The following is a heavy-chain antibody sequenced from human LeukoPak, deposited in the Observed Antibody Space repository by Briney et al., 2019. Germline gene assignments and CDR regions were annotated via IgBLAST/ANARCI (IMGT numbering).Heavy chain of an antibody. V-gene: IGHV3-21*01. D-gene: IGHD6-13*01. CDR3: AKDGRSSWQPSSFDY. Sequence: GGSLRLSCAASGFSFTTYNMNWVRQAPGKGLEWVSSISSSSTYIYYTDSVKGRFTISRDNSKNSLYLQMNSLRAEDTAVYYCAKDGRSSWQPSSFDYWGQGTLVTVSS. J-gene: IGHJ4*02. CDR1: GFSFTTYN. CDR2: ISSSSTYI.